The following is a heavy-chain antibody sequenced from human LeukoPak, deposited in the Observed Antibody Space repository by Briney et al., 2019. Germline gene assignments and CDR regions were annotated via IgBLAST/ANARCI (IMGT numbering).Heavy chain of an antibody. CDR1: GYSISSGYY. CDR3: ARRNGDYGDAFDI. V-gene: IGHV4-38-2*01. J-gene: IGHJ3*02. CDR2: IYHSGST. Sequence: SETLSLTCAVSGYSISSGYYWGWIRQPPGKGLEWIGSIYHSGSTYYNPSLKSRVTISVDTSKNQFSLKLSSVTAADTAVYYCARRNGDYGDAFDIWGQGTTVTVSS. D-gene: IGHD4-17*01.